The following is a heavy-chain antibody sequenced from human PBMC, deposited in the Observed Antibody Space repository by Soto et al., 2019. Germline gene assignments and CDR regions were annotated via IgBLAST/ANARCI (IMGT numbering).Heavy chain of an antibody. CDR1: GGTFSSYA. CDR2: IIPIFGTA. V-gene: IGHV1-69*13. Sequence: GASVKVSCKASGGTFSSYAISWVRQAPGQGLEWMGGIIPIFGTANYAQKFQGRVTITADESTSTAYMELSSLRSEDTAVYYCARRYYGSGSYYSFDYWGQGTLATVSS. CDR3: ARRYYGSGSYYSFDY. J-gene: IGHJ4*02. D-gene: IGHD3-10*01.